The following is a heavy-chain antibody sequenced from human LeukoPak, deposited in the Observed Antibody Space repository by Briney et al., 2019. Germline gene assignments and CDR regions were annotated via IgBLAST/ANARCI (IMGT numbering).Heavy chain of an antibody. V-gene: IGHV3-48*03. D-gene: IGHD3-22*01. CDR1: GFTFSSYE. Sequence: GGSLRLSCAASGFTFSSYEMNWVRQAPGKGLEWASYISSSGSTIYYADSVKSRFTISRANARNSMYLQMSSLRAEDTAVYYCARARTNYYYDSSGYYRDAFDIWGQGTMVTVSS. J-gene: IGHJ3*02. CDR2: ISSSGSTI. CDR3: ARARTNYYYDSSGYYRDAFDI.